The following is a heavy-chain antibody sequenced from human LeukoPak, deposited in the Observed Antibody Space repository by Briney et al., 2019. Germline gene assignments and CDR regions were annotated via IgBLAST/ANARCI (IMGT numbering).Heavy chain of an antibody. Sequence: GGSLRLSCAASGFMFNSYSMNWVRQAPGKGLEWISTISSSSSFIYYSDSVKGRFTISRDNAENSLYLQMNSLRVEDTAVYYCARSPSSYYYYCMDVWGEGTTVTVSS. D-gene: IGHD2-2*01. CDR1: GFMFNSYS. CDR3: ARSPSSYYYYCMDV. CDR2: ISSSSSFI. V-gene: IGHV3-21*01. J-gene: IGHJ6*03.